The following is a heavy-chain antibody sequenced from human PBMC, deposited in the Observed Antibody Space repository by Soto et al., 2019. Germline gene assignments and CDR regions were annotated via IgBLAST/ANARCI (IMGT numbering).Heavy chain of an antibody. J-gene: IGHJ5*02. Sequence: SENLSITCSVSGGSISNPIYYWAWIRQPPGKGLEWIGSIFYSGSAYYNPSLKSRVTMSVDTSQNQFSLKLSSVTAADTAVYYCAGRTSLTSVDIFSGSISRHNWVDPLGRGTLV. CDR1: GGSISNPIYY. CDR2: IFYSGSA. D-gene: IGHD3-9*01. CDR3: AGRTSLTSVDIFSGSISRHNWVDP. V-gene: IGHV4-39*01.